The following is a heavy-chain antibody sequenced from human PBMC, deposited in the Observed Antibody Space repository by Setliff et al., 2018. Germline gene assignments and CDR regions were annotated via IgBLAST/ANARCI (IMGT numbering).Heavy chain of an antibody. V-gene: IGHV4-59*01. CDR2: IYYSGST. CDR1: GGSISSYY. CDR3: ARLRGAFDY. J-gene: IGHJ4*02. D-gene: IGHD3-16*01. Sequence: SETLSLTCTVSGGSISSYYWSWIRQPPGKRLEWIGYIYYSGSTNYNPSLESRVTISVDTSKNQFSLRLNSATAADTAVYYCARLRGAFDYWGQGALVTVSS.